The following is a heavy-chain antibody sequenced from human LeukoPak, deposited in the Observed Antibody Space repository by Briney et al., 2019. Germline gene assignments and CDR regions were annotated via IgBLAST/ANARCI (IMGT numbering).Heavy chain of an antibody. V-gene: IGHV3-21*01. CDR3: AKIASGTAMVDY. CDR2: ISSSSGYI. CDR1: GFTFSSYS. J-gene: IGHJ4*02. D-gene: IGHD5-18*01. Sequence: GGSLRLSCTASGFTFSSYSMNWVRRAPGKGLEWVSSISSSSGYIYYADSVKGRFTISRDNAKNSLYLQMNSLSAEDTAVYYCAKIASGTAMVDYWGQGTLVTVSS.